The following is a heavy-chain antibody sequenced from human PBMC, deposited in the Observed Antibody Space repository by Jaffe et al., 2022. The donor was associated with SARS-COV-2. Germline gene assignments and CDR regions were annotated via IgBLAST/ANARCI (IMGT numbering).Heavy chain of an antibody. J-gene: IGHJ4*02. Sequence: QVQLVESGGGVVQPGRSLRLSCAASGFTFSSYGMHWVRQAPGKGLEWVAVISYDGSNKYYADSVKGRFTISRDNSKNTLYLQMNSLRAEDTAVYYCAKDLEGLSSWSGYYGYFDYWGQGTLVTVSS. CDR3: AKDLEGLSSWSGYYGYFDY. D-gene: IGHD3-3*01. CDR2: ISYDGSNK. CDR1: GFTFSSYG. V-gene: IGHV3-30*18.